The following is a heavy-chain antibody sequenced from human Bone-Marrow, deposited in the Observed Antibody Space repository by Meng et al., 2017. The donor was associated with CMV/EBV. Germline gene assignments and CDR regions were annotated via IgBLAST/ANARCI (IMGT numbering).Heavy chain of an antibody. CDR1: GYTFTSYY. Sequence: SVKVSCKASGYTFTSYYMHWVRQAPGQGLEWMGGIIPILGIANYAQKFQGRVTITADKSTSTAYMELNSLRSEDTAVYYCARGGRVVPAARVIRGYYGMDVWGQGNTVNVSS. CDR3: ARGGRVVPAARVIRGYYGMDV. CDR2: IIPILGIA. J-gene: IGHJ6*02. D-gene: IGHD2-2*01. V-gene: IGHV1-69*10.